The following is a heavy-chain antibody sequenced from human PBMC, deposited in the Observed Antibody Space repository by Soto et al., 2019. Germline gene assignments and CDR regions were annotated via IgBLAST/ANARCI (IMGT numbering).Heavy chain of an antibody. J-gene: IGHJ5*02. Sequence: EVQLLESGGGLVQPGGSLRLSCAASGFTFSTYAMSWVRQAPGKGLEWVIVISGSGASTYYADYGSGRFTTSRDNSDNPLSRQMDSLRAVNTAIYYCARPTVVVVQSNPSWFETWGRGTLVTVSS. CDR3: ARPTVVVVQSNPSWFET. V-gene: IGHV3-23*01. D-gene: IGHD2-15*01. CDR2: ISGSGAST. CDR1: GFTFSTYA.